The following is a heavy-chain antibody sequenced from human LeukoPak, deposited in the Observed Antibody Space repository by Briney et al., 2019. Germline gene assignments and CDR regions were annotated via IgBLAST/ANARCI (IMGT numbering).Heavy chain of an antibody. CDR3: RSSDYYYGMDV. V-gene: IGHV3-23*01. J-gene: IGHJ6*02. CDR2: ISGSGGST. Sequence: GGSLRLSCAASGFTFSSYAMSWVRQAPGKGLEWVSAISGSGGSTYYADSVKGRFTISRDNSKNTLYLQMNSLRAEGTAVYYCRSSDYYYGMDVWGQGTTVTVSS. CDR1: GFTFSSYA.